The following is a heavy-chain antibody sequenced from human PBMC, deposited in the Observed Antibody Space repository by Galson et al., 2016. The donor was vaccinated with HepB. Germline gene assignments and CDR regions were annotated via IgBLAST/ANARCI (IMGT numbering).Heavy chain of an antibody. D-gene: IGHD3-3*01. CDR3: ARDSVGFSTLFGVTPGGY. J-gene: IGHJ4*02. Sequence: SLSCAASGFTFSSYGMHWVRQAPGKGLEWVAVIWYDGSNKHYADSVKGRFTISRDNSKNTLYLQMNSLRAEDTAVYYCARDSVGFSTLFGVTPGGYRGQGTLVTVSS. V-gene: IGHV3-33*01. CDR2: IWYDGSNK. CDR1: GFTFSSYG.